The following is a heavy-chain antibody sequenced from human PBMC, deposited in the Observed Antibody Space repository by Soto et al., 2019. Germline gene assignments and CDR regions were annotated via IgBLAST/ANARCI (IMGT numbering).Heavy chain of an antibody. V-gene: IGHV5-51*01. CDR2: IYPADSDT. J-gene: IGHJ3*02. CDR1: GYSFTSYW. Sequence: GESLKISCKGSGYSFTSYWIGWVRQMPGKGLEWMGIIYPADSDTSYSPSFQGQVTISADKSISTAYLQWSSLKASDTAMYYCARTRLYYYDSRDAYDIWVQGTMVTVS. CDR3: ARTRLYYYDSRDAYDI. D-gene: IGHD3-22*01.